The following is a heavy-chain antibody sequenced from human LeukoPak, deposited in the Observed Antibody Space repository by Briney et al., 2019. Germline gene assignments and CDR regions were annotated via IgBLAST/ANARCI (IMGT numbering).Heavy chain of an antibody. Sequence: ASVKVSCKASGYTFTSYYMHWVRQAPGQGLEWMGIINPSGGSTSYAQKFQGRVTMTRDTSTSTVYMELSSLRSEDTAVYYCARGYCSGGSCLEVSWFDPWGQGTLVTVSS. D-gene: IGHD2-15*01. CDR1: GYTFTSYY. V-gene: IGHV1-46*01. J-gene: IGHJ5*02. CDR3: ARGYCSGGSCLEVSWFDP. CDR2: INPSGGST.